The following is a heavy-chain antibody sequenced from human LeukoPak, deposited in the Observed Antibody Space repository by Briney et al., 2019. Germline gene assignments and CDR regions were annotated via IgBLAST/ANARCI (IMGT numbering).Heavy chain of an antibody. Sequence: PGGSLRLSCAASGFTFSSYWMSWVRQAPGKGLGWVANIKQDGSEKYYVDSVKGRFTISRDNAKNSLYLQMNSLRAEDTAVYYCARDATVYYDFWSGYTTNWGQGTLVTVFS. V-gene: IGHV3-7*01. CDR3: ARDATVYYDFWSGYTTN. D-gene: IGHD3-3*01. CDR1: GFTFSSYW. CDR2: IKQDGSEK. J-gene: IGHJ4*02.